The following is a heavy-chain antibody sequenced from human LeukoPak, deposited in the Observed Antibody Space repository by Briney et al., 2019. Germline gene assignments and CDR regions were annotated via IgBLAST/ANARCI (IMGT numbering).Heavy chain of an antibody. D-gene: IGHD5-18*01. Sequence: GESLKISRKASGYSFTSFWIGWVRQMPGKGLEWMGIIAPSDSDTRYTPSFQGQVTISADKSLSTAYLQWDSLKASDAAMYYCARQTAMGRSGDYWGQGTLVTVSS. CDR3: ARQTAMGRSGDY. CDR1: GYSFTSFW. J-gene: IGHJ4*02. CDR2: IAPSDSDT. V-gene: IGHV5-51*01.